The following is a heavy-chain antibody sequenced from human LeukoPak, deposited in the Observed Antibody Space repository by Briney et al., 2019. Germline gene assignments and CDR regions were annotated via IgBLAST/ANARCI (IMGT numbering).Heavy chain of an antibody. CDR2: IYYSGST. CDR3: ARDGPMTQSGAFDI. Sequence: SETLSLTCGVSGGSTISYYWRWIPRPPGKGLEGFGYIYYSGSTNYNPSLKSRVTISVDTSKNQFSLKLSSVTAADTAVYYCARDGPMTQSGAFDIWGQGTMVTVSS. V-gene: IGHV4-59*01. J-gene: IGHJ3*02. D-gene: IGHD3-10*01. CDR1: GGSTISYY.